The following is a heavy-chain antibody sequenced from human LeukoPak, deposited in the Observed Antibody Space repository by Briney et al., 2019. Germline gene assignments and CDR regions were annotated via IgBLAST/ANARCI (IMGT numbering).Heavy chain of an antibody. D-gene: IGHD6-6*01. J-gene: IGHJ4*02. CDR3: ARVGSSSSVNFDY. CDR1: GGTFSSYA. CDR2: IIPIFGTA. V-gene: IGHV1-69*13. Sequence: ASVKVSCKASGGTFSSYAISWVRQAPGQGLEWMGGIIPIFGTANYAQKFQGRVTITADESTSTAYMELSSLRSEDTAVYYCARVGSSSSVNFDYWGQGTLVTVSS.